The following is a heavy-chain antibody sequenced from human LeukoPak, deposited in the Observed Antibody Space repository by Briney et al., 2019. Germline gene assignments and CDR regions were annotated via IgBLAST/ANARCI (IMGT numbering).Heavy chain of an antibody. CDR3: ANLGNRLLWFGEPSADY. CDR2: ISYDGSNK. V-gene: IGHV3-30*18. J-gene: IGHJ4*02. Sequence: GGSLRLSCAASGFTFSSYGMHWVRQAPGKGLEWVAVISYDGSNKYYADSVKGRFTISRDNSKNTLYLQMNSLRAEDTAVCYCANLGNRLLWFGEPSADYWGQGTLVTVSS. CDR1: GFTFSSYG. D-gene: IGHD3-10*01.